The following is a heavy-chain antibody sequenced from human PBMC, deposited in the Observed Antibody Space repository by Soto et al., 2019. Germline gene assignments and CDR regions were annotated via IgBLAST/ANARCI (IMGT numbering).Heavy chain of an antibody. V-gene: IGHV4-39*01. CDR3: ARHRWTTVVKDAFDI. CDR1: GGSISSSSYY. D-gene: IGHD4-17*01. J-gene: IGHJ3*02. CDR2: IYYSGST. Sequence: SETLSLTCTVSGGSISSSSYYWGWIRQPPGKGLEWIGSIYYSGSTYYNPSLKSRVTISVDTSKNQFSLKLSSVTAAETAVYYCARHRWTTVVKDAFDIWGQGPMVT.